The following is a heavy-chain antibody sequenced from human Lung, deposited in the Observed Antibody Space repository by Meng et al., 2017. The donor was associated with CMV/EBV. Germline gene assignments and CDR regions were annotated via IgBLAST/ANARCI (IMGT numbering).Heavy chain of an antibody. J-gene: IGHJ6*01. CDR2: MNPNSGNT. V-gene: IGHV1-8*01. CDR3: VSCSKRRDFWSGYCYGMDV. D-gene: IGHD3-3*01. Sequence: ASXXVSXKASGYTFTSYDINWVRQATGQGLEWMGWMNPNSGNTGYAQKFQGRVTMTRNTSISTAYMELSSLRSEDTAVYYCVSCSKRRDFWSGYCYGMDVWXQETTVTVSS. CDR1: GYTFTSYD.